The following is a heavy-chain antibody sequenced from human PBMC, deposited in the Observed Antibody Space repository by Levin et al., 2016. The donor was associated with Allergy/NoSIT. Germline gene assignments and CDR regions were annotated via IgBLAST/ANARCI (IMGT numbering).Heavy chain of an antibody. CDR3: ARAPVTTGYYGMDV. V-gene: IGHV3-33*01. J-gene: IGHJ6*02. CDR2: IWHDGSNK. D-gene: IGHD4-17*01. Sequence: VRQAPGKGLEWVAVIWHDGSNKYYADSVKGRFTISRDNSKNTLYLQVNSLRAEDTSVYYCARAPVTTGYYGMDVWGQGTTVTVSS.